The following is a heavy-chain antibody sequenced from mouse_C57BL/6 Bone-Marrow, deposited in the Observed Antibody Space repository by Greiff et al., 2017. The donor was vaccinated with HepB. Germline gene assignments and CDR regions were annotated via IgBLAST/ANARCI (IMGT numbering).Heavy chain of an antibody. Sequence: VKLMESGAELMKPGASVKLSCKATGYTFTGYWIEWVKQRPGHGLEWIGEILPGSGSNNYNEKFKGKATFTADTSSNTAYMQLSSLTTEDSAIYYCASSTAQAYYYAMDYWGQGTSVTVSS. V-gene: IGHV1-9*01. J-gene: IGHJ4*01. CDR2: ILPGSGSN. CDR1: GYTFTGYW. CDR3: ASSTAQAYYYAMDY. D-gene: IGHD3-2*02.